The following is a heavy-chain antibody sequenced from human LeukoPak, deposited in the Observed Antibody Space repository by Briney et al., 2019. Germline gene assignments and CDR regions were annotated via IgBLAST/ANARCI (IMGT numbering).Heavy chain of an antibody. CDR1: GFTVSSNY. V-gene: IGHV3-66*01. CDR2: IYSGGST. CDR3: ARDRSFDY. J-gene: IGHJ4*02. Sequence: PGGPLRLSCAASGFTVSSNYMSWVRQAPGKGLEWFSVIYSGGSTYYADSVKGRFTISRDNSKNTLYLQMNSLRAEDTAVYYCARDRSFDYWGQGTLVTVSS.